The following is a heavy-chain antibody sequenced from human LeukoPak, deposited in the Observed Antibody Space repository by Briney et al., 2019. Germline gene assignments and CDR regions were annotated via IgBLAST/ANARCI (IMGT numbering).Heavy chain of an antibody. CDR1: GYTFTSYD. J-gene: IGHJ6*02. CDR3: ARSMYYYDSSGYYYVKYYGMDV. V-gene: IGHV1-8*01. D-gene: IGHD3-22*01. CDR2: MNPNSGNT. Sequence: RRASVKVSCKASGYTFTSYDINWVRQATGRGLEWMGWMNPNSGNTGYAQKFQGRVTMTRNTSVSTAYMELSSLRSEDTAVYYCARSMYYYDSSGYYYVKYYGMDVWGQGTTVTVSS.